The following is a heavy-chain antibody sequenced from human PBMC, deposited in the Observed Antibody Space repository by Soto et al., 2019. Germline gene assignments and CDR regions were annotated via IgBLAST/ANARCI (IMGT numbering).Heavy chain of an antibody. J-gene: IGHJ4*02. CDR2: ISYSGST. V-gene: IGHV4-31*03. Sequence: QVQLQESGPGLVQPSQTLPLTCTVSSGSISSRNYYWTWMRQRPGKGLEWIGYISYSGSTYYNPSLKSRVTTSIDTSKDQFSLNLHSVTAADTAVYYCVGGRNQYYFDFWGQGTLVTVSS. CDR1: SGSISSRNYY. CDR3: VGGRNQYYFDF. D-gene: IGHD3-10*01.